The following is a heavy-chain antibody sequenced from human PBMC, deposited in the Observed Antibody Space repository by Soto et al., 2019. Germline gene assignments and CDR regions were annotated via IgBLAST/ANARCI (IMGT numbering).Heavy chain of an antibody. CDR2: IYYSGST. CDR3: ARVQAAAGKKVWFGP. V-gene: IGHV4-31*03. Sequence: PSGTLSLTCTFSGGSISGGGYYWRWIRQHPGKGLEWIGYIYYSGSTYYNPSLKSRVTISVDTSKNQFSLKLSSVTAADTVVYYCARVQAAAGKKVWFGPWGQGTLVTVSS. CDR1: GGSISGGGYY. J-gene: IGHJ5*02. D-gene: IGHD6-13*01.